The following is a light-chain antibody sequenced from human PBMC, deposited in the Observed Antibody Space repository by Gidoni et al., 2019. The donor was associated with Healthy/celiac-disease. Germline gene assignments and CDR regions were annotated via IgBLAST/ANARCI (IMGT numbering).Light chain of an antibody. Sequence: IHLTQSPSSLSASVGDRVTITCRASQGISSYLDWYQQKPGKAPKLLIYAASTLQSGVPSRFSGSGSGTDFTLTISSLQPEDFATYYCQQLNSYPRTFGQGTKVDIK. CDR1: QGISSY. V-gene: IGKV1-9*01. J-gene: IGKJ2*01. CDR2: AAS. CDR3: QQLNSYPRT.